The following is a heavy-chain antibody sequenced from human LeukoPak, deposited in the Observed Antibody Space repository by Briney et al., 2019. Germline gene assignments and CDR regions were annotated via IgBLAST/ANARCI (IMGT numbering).Heavy chain of an antibody. CDR1: GYTFTSYD. V-gene: IGHV1-8*01. Sequence: ASVKVSCKASGYTFTSYDFNWLRQATGQGPEWMGWMNPNSGATGYAQKFQGRVTMTRSASINTAYMELTNLKSEDTAVYYCARGSGDYYNWFDPWGQGTLVTVSS. CDR3: ARGSGDYYNWFDP. J-gene: IGHJ5*02. D-gene: IGHD4-17*01. CDR2: MNPNSGAT.